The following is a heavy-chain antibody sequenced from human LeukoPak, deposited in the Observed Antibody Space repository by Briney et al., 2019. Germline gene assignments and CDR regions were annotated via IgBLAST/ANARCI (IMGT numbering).Heavy chain of an antibody. D-gene: IGHD2-8*01. CDR1: GFSLSNYW. Sequence: LAGGSLRLSCAASGFSLSNYWVTWVRQAPGTGLEWVANINPGGTETYYVEPVKGRFTISRDNAKNSLYPQMNSLRAEDTAVYYCARREGVRLTDYYHGMDVWGHGTTVTVSS. CDR3: ARREGVRLTDYYHGMDV. J-gene: IGHJ6*02. CDR2: INPGGTET. V-gene: IGHV3-7*01.